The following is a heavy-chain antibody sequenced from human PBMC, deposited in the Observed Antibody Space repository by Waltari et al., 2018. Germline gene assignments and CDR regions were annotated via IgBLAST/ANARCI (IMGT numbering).Heavy chain of an antibody. J-gene: IGHJ5*01. CDR2: MGGRGIST. D-gene: IGHD6-19*01. V-gene: IGHV3-23*01. CDR3: VKDGSSVSNSLSDNWFDS. Sequence: QAPGKGLKWCCSMGGRGISTLCADSVKGRFTISRDNSKNMQYLQMNSLRVEDTAVYYCVKDGSSVSNSLSDNWFDSWGQGTLVTVSS.